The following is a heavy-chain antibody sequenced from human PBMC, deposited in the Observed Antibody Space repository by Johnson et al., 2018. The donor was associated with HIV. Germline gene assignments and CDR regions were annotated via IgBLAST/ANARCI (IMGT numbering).Heavy chain of an antibody. CDR2: IGTAGDT. CDR3: ARDSKYYYDSSGNYYEHDAFDI. J-gene: IGHJ3*02. D-gene: IGHD3-22*01. V-gene: IGHV3-13*01. Sequence: VQLVESGGGLVQPGGSLRLSCAASGFTFSSYDMHWVRQAPGKGMEWVSAIGTAGDTYYPGSVKGRFTISRETAKNSLYLQMNSLRAEDTAVYYCARDSKYYYDSSGNYYEHDAFDIWGQGTMVTVSS. CDR1: GFTFSSYD.